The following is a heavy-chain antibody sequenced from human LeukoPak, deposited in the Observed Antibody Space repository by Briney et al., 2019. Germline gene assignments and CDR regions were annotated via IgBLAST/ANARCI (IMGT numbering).Heavy chain of an antibody. CDR3: ARPIPYYGSGSSWFDP. D-gene: IGHD3-10*01. CDR2: ITSDGSDI. J-gene: IGHJ5*02. Sequence: GGSLRLSCAGSGFTFSSYWMHWVRQAPGKGLVWVSRITSDGSDIVYADSVKGRFTISRDNAKNSLYLQMNSLRAEDMAVYYCARPIPYYGSGSSWFDPWGQGTLVTVSS. V-gene: IGHV3-74*01. CDR1: GFTFSSYW.